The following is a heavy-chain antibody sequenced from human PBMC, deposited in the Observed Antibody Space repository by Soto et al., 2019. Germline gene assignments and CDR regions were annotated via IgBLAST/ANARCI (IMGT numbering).Heavy chain of an antibody. J-gene: IGHJ3*02. V-gene: IGHV4-31*03. CDR1: GGSISSGGYY. CDR3: ARVRGRTVAGTGAFDI. Sequence: QVQLQESGPGLVKPSQTLSLTCTVSGGSISSGGYYWSWIRQHPGKGLEWIGYIYYSGSTYYNPSLKSRVTISVDTSKNQFSLKLRSVTAADTAVYYCARVRGRTVAGTGAFDIWGQGTMVTVSS. D-gene: IGHD6-19*01. CDR2: IYYSGST.